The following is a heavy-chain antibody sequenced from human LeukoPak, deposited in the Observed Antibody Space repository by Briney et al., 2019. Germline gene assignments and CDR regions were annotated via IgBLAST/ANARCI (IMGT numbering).Heavy chain of an antibody. V-gene: IGHV3-48*01. CDR1: GFTFSRYS. CDR3: ASAPVIDYFGSGSYFDY. Sequence: GGSLRLSCAASGFTFSRYSLNWVRQAPGKGLEWISYISSSGSTIHYADSVKGRFTISRDNAKNSLYLQMNSLRAEDTAVYYCASAPVIDYFGSGSYFDYWGQGTLVTVSS. D-gene: IGHD3-10*01. J-gene: IGHJ4*02. CDR2: ISSSGSTI.